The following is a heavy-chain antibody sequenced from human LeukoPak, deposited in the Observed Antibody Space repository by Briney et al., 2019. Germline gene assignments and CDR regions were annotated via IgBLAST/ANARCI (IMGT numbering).Heavy chain of an antibody. CDR2: TSHTGST. CDR1: GYSISNGYN. V-gene: IGHV4-38-2*02. Sequence: SETLSLTCTVSGYSISNGYNWGWVRQPPGKGLECIGSTSHTGSTYYNPSPESRVTISLDTSNNQFSLELSSVTAADTAVYYCARTYINFSNYFDPWGQGSLVTVSS. D-gene: IGHD4-11*01. J-gene: IGHJ5*02. CDR3: ARTYINFSNYFDP.